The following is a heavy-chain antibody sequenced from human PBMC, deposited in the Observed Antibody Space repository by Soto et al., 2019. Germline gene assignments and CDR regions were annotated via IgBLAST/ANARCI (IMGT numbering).Heavy chain of an antibody. V-gene: IGHV3-30*18. CDR1: GFTFSSYG. CDR3: AKDLRRYSSGWYGASDY. CDR2: ISYDGSNK. D-gene: IGHD6-19*01. J-gene: IGHJ4*02. Sequence: QVQLVESGGGVVQPGRSLRLSCAASGFTFSSYGMHWVRQAPGKGLEWVAVISYDGSNKYYADSVKGRFTISRDNSKNTLYLQMNSLRAEDTAVYYCAKDLRRYSSGWYGASDYWGQGTLVTVSS.